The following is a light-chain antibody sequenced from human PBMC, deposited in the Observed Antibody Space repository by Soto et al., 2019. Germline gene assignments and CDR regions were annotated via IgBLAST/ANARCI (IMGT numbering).Light chain of an antibody. CDR2: AAS. J-gene: IGKJ1*01. Sequence: IQLTQSPSSLSASVGDIVTITFRASQGISSYLAWYQQKPGKAPKLLIYAASTLQSGVPSRFSGSGSGTDFTLTISSLQPDDFATYYCQQYNNYSQTFGEGTKVDIK. CDR3: QQYNNYSQT. CDR1: QGISSY. V-gene: IGKV1-9*01.